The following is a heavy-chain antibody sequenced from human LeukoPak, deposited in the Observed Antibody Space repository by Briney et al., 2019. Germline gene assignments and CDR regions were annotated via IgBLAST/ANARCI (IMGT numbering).Heavy chain of an antibody. CDR2: IDSRGNT. Sequence: PSETLSLTCTVSGGSISIYYWTWIRQPVGKRLEWIGHIDSRGNTKYNPSLESRVTMSIDTSTSQFSLKLSSVTAADTAVYYCAREGGTPNSAYEFDYWGQGTLVTVSS. D-gene: IGHD5-12*01. J-gene: IGHJ4*02. CDR1: GGSISIYY. V-gene: IGHV4-4*07. CDR3: AREGGTPNSAYEFDY.